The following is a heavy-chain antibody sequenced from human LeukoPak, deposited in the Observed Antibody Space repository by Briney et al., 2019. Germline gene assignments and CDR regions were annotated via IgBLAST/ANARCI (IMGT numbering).Heavy chain of an antibody. CDR2: ISSSSSTI. J-gene: IGHJ5*02. D-gene: IGHD2-2*01. CDR3: ARGRTIVVVPAAMENWFDP. CDR1: GFTFSSYV. V-gene: IGHV3-48*01. Sequence: SGGSLRLSCAASGFTFSSYVMHSVRQAPGKGLEWVSCISSSSSTIYYADSVKGRFTISRDNAKNSLYLQMNSLRAEDTAVYYCARGRTIVVVPAAMENWFDPWGQGTLVTVSS.